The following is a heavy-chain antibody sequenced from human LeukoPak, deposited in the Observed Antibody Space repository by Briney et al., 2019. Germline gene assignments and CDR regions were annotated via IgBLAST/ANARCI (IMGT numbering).Heavy chain of an antibody. D-gene: IGHD3-16*01. CDR2: ISGSGGTT. CDR1: GLTFSTYE. Sequence: QPGGSLRLSCVASGLTFSTYEMNWVRQAPGKGLEWVSYISGSGGTTYYADSVQGRFTISRDNTKNSLYLQMNSLRAEDTAVYYCAGASPQKLGYFDYWGQGTLVTVSS. CDR3: AGASPQKLGYFDY. J-gene: IGHJ4*02. V-gene: IGHV3-48*03.